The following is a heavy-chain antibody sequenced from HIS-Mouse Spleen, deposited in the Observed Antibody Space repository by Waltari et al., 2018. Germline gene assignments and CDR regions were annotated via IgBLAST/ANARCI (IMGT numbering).Heavy chain of an antibody. CDR2: IYYSWST. CDR1: GGSISSSSYY. V-gene: IGHV4-39*07. CDR3: AREIPYSSSWYDWYFDL. J-gene: IGHJ2*01. Sequence: QLQLQESGPGLVKPSETLSLTCTVSGGSISSSSYYWGWIRQPPGTGLEWIGSIYYSWSTYYNPSLKGRFTISVDTSKNQFSLKLSSVTAADTAVYYCAREIPYSSSWYDWYFDLWGRGTLVTVSS. D-gene: IGHD6-13*01.